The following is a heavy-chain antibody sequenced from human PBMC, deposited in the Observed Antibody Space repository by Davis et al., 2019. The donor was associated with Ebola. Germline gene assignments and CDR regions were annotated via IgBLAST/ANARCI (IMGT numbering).Heavy chain of an antibody. J-gene: IGHJ6*02. CDR1: EFTFSSYW. CDR2: TKRDGSST. V-gene: IGHV3-74*01. CDR3: ARAMWNYGGENYYDGMDV. D-gene: IGHD1-7*01. Sequence: HTAGSLRLSCAASEFTFSSYWMHWVRQAPEKGLVWVSRTKRDGSSTNYADSVKGRFTIYRDNAKNTVYLEMKSLRVEDTALYYCARAMWNYGGENYYDGMDVWGQGTTVTVSS.